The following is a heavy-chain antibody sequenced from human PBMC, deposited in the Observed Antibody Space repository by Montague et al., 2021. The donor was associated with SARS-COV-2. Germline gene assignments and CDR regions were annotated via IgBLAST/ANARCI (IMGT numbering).Heavy chain of an antibody. D-gene: IGHD2-2*01. V-gene: IGHV4-31*03. Sequence: TLSLTCTVSGGSISSGGYYWSWIRQHPGKGPEWIGYIYYSGSTYYNPSLKSRVTISVDTSKNQFSLKLSSVTAADTAVYYCARTPAVYVVVVPAARGHFDYWGQGTLVTVSS. CDR3: ARTPAVYVVVVPAARGHFDY. CDR1: GGSISSGGYY. CDR2: IYYSGST. J-gene: IGHJ4*02.